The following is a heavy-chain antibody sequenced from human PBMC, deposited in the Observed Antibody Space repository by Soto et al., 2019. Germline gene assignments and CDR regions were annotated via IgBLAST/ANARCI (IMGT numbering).Heavy chain of an antibody. D-gene: IGHD1-1*01. CDR2: IHNSGGTT. CDR3: AKGYSFGYPFLFPEY. V-gene: IGHV3-23*01. Sequence: VGSLRLSCASSVFAFSTYAMGCVRHASGKGLEWVSSIHNSGGTTYYADSVKGRFTISRDNSKNTLYLQMNSLRAEDTAVYYCAKGYSFGYPFLFPEYWGQGTLVTVSS. J-gene: IGHJ4*02. CDR1: VFAFSTYA.